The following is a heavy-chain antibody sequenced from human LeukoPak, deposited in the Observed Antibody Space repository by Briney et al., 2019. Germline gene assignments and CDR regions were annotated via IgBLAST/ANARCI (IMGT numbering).Heavy chain of an antibody. J-gene: IGHJ6*03. CDR3: AKDVGDPFYYYYYMDV. V-gene: IGHV3-33*06. CDR2: IWYDGSNK. D-gene: IGHD2-15*01. Sequence: GGSLRLSCAASGFTFSSYGMHWDRQAPGKGLEWVAVIWYDGSNKYYADSVKGRFTISRDNSKNTLYLQMNSLRAEDTAVYYCAKDVGDPFYYYYYMDVWGKGTTVTVSS. CDR1: GFTFSSYG.